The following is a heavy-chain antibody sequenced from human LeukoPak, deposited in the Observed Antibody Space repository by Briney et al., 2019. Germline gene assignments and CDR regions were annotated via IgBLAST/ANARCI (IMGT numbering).Heavy chain of an antibody. CDR3: ARGSLYSSGYYYPRLLDY. V-gene: IGHV4-34*01. CDR2: INRNGST. J-gene: IGHJ4*02. D-gene: IGHD3-22*01. CDR1: GFTVSNNY. Sequence: GSLRLSCVVSGFTVSNNYMSRIHQPPGKGLEWIGEINRNGSTNYNPSLKSRVTISIDTSKNQFSLRLNSVTAADTAVYYCARGSLYSSGYYYPRLLDYWGQGTLVTVSS.